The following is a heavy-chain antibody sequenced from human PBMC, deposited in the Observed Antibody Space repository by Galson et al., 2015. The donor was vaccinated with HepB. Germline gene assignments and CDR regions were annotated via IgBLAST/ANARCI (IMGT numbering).Heavy chain of an antibody. J-gene: IGHJ5*02. CDR1: GFRFGSFW. CDR3: ARGRTWLVP. V-gene: IGHV3-7*03. CDR2: IKEDGSEI. Sequence: SLRLSCAASGFRFGSFWMSWVRQAPGEGLEWVANIKEDGSEIYYEDSVKGRFTISRDNTKNSLYLQMNSLRVEDTAVYYCARGRTWLVPWGQGTLVTVSS.